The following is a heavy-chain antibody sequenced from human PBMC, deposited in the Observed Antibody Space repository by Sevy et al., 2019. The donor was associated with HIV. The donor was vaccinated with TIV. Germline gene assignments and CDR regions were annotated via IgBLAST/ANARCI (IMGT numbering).Heavy chain of an antibody. J-gene: IGHJ4*02. Sequence: ASVKVSCKASGYTFSNYYLHWVRQAPGQGLEWMGIINPSGGSTTYGQRFQGRVTITRDTSTSTVYMELSSLRSEDTAVFFCARGGSSGWTYFDYWGQGTLVTVPS. CDR3: ARGGSSGWTYFDY. CDR1: GYTFSNYY. V-gene: IGHV1-46*01. D-gene: IGHD6-19*01. CDR2: INPSGGST.